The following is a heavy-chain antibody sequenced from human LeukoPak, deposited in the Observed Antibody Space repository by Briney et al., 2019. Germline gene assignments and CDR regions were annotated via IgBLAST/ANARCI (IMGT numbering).Heavy chain of an antibody. CDR1: GFTFNGYS. D-gene: IGHD3-3*01. Sequence: GGSLRLSCAASGFTFNGYSMDWVRQAPGKGLEWVSSISSSSNYIYYADSVKGRFTISRDNAKNSLYLQMNSLRAEDTAVYYCARDSRFLEWLLDYWGQGTLVTVSS. J-gene: IGHJ4*02. CDR3: ARDSRFLEWLLDY. V-gene: IGHV3-21*01. CDR2: ISSSSNYI.